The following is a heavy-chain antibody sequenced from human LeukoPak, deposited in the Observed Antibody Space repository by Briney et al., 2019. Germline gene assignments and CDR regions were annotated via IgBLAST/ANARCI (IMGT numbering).Heavy chain of an antibody. CDR2: IYSGGST. Sequence: GGSLRLSCAASGFTVSIKFMTWVRQAPGKGLECGSVIYSGGSTYYAESVKGRVTISRENFKSTRYLQMKNLRAEDTPTYYLGIWFGELSGSWGQGTLVTVSS. CDR3: GIWFGELSGS. CDR1: GFTVSIKF. J-gene: IGHJ5*02. V-gene: IGHV3-53*01. D-gene: IGHD3-10*01.